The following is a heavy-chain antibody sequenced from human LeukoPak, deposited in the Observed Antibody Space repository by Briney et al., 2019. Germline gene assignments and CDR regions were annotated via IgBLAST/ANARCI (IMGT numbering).Heavy chain of an antibody. D-gene: IGHD6-13*01. CDR2: ISSSSSYI. V-gene: IGHV3-21*01. CDR3: ARNIAAAGPQSAFDI. Sequence: GGSLRLSCAASGFTFSSYSMNWVRQAPGKGLEWVSSISSSSSYIYYADSVEGRFTISRDNAKNSLYLQMNSLRAEDTAVYYCARNIAAAGPQSAFDIWGQGTMVTVSS. J-gene: IGHJ3*02. CDR1: GFTFSSYS.